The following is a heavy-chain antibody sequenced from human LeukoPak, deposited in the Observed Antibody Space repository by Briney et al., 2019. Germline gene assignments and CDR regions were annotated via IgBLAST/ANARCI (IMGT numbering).Heavy chain of an antibody. CDR2: ISSSSSYI. V-gene: IGHV3-21*01. CDR1: GFTFSSYS. J-gene: IGHJ5*02. CDR3: AWFWSGYLRSDP. Sequence: GGSLRLSCAASGFTFSSYSMNWVRQAPGKGLEWVSSISSSSSYIYYADSVKGRFTISRDNAKNSLYLQMNSLRAEDTAVYYCAWFWSGYLRSDPWGQGTLVAVSS. D-gene: IGHD3-3*01.